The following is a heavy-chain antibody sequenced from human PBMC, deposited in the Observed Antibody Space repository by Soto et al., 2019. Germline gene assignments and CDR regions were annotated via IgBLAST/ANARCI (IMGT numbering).Heavy chain of an antibody. CDR2: IYYSGST. CDR1: GGSISSSSYY. J-gene: IGHJ6*02. Sequence: SETLSLTCTVSGGSISSSSYYWGWIRHPPGKGREWIGSIYYSGSTYYNPSRKSLVTISVDTSKNQFSLQLSSVTAADTAVYYCARQLAARGNGFSDYYYGMDVWGQGTTVTVSS. CDR3: ARQLAARGNGFSDYYYGMDV. V-gene: IGHV4-39*01. D-gene: IGHD6-6*01.